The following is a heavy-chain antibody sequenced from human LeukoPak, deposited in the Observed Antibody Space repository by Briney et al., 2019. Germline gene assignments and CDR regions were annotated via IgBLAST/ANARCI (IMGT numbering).Heavy chain of an antibody. Sequence: PSETLSLTCTVSGGSISSHYWSWIRQSPGKGLEWIGYIYSSGGSNYNPSLKSRVTISVDTSKNQFSLKLSSVSAADTAVYYCASHRHSSSWAFDYWGQGTLVTVSS. J-gene: IGHJ4*02. V-gene: IGHV4-59*11. CDR3: ASHRHSSSWAFDY. CDR2: IYSSGGS. D-gene: IGHD6-13*01. CDR1: GGSISSHY.